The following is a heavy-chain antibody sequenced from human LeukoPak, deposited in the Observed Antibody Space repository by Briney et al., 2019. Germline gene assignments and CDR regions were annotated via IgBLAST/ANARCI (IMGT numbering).Heavy chain of an antibody. V-gene: IGHV3-30*02. CDR2: IRYDGNNK. CDR1: GFTFSSYG. J-gene: IGHJ6*03. CDR3: ARDPRGSHNYYYYMDV. Sequence: GGSLRLSCAASGFTFSSYGMHWVRQAPGKGLEWVAFIRYDGNNKYHADSVKGRFTISRDNSKHTLYLQMNSLRDEDTAVYYCARDPRGSHNYYYYMDVWGKGTTVTVSS. D-gene: IGHD6-13*01.